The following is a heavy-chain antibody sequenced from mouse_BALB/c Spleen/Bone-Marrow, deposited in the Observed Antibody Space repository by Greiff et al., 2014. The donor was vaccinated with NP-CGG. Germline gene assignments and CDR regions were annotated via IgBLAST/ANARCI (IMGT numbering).Heavy chain of an antibody. Sequence: EVLLVESGGGLVQPGGSGKLSCAASGFTFSSFGMHWVRQAPEKGLEWVAYISSGSSAIYYADNMKGRSTISGDKPKNTLFLQMASLRSEDTAIYYCTRSGTLGSMDYGGQGTSVTVSS. V-gene: IGHV5-17*02. D-gene: IGHD3-3*01. J-gene: IGHJ4*01. CDR3: TRSGTLGSMDY. CDR1: GFTFSSFG. CDR2: ISSGSSAI.